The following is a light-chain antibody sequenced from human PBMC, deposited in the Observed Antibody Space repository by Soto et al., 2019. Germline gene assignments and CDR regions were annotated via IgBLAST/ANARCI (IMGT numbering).Light chain of an antibody. V-gene: IGKV3-20*01. CDR2: GAS. Sequence: EIALTQSPGPLSLSPGERATLSCRASQSVGNNYLAWYQQKPGQAPRLLIYGASNRATGIPDRFSGSGSGTDFTLTISRLEPEDFAVYYCQQYGSSGTFGQGTKVDIK. CDR3: QQYGSSGT. CDR1: QSVGNNY. J-gene: IGKJ1*01.